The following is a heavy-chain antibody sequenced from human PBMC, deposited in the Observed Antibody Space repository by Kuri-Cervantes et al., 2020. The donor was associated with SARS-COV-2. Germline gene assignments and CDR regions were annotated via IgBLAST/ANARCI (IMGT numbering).Heavy chain of an antibody. Sequence: GESLKISCTASGFTFGDYAMSWVRQAPGKGLEWVGFIRSKAYGGTTEYAASVKGRFTISRDDSKSIAYLQMNSLKTEDTALYYCTTLIDYWGQGALVTVSS. J-gene: IGHJ4*02. CDR1: GFTFGDYA. CDR2: IRSKAYGGTT. CDR3: TTLIDY. V-gene: IGHV3-49*04.